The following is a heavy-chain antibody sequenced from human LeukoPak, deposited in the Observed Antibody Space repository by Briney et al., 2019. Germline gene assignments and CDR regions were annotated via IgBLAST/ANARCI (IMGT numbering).Heavy chain of an antibody. CDR2: IYSGGST. Sequence: GGSLRLSCAASGFTVSSNYVSWVRQAPGKGLEWVSVIYSGGSTYYADSVKGRFTISRDNSKNTLYLQMNSLRAEDTAVYYCARDRMDSSGWYLDYWGQGTLVTVSS. CDR3: ARDRMDSSGWYLDY. CDR1: GFTVSSNY. J-gene: IGHJ4*02. V-gene: IGHV3-53*01. D-gene: IGHD6-19*01.